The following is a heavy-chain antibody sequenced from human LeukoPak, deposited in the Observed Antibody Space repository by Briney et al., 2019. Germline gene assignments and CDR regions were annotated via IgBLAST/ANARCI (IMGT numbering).Heavy chain of an antibody. CDR2: IYYSGST. CDR1: GGSVSSCY. V-gene: IGHV4-59*02. J-gene: IGHJ5*02. CDR3: ASTLGYSSSWGQFDP. D-gene: IGHD6-13*01. Sequence: PSETLSLTCTVSGGSVSSCYWSWIRQPPGKGLEWIGYIYYSGSTNYNPSLKSRVTISVDTSKNQFSLKLSSVTAADTAVYYCASTLGYSSSWGQFDPWGQGTLVTVSS.